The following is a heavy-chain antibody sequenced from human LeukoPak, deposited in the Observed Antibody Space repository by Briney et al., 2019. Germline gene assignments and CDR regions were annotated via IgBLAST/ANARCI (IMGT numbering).Heavy chain of an antibody. CDR2: IWYDGNNK. J-gene: IGHJ3*02. CDR1: AFTFSTYG. D-gene: IGHD5-12*01. Sequence: PGGSLRLSCAASAFTFSTYGMHWVRQAPGKGLEWVAAIWYDGNNKYYADSVKGRFTISRDNAKNSLYLQMNSLRAEDTAVYYCARALSGYSAADAFDIWGQGTMVTVSS. V-gene: IGHV3-33*01. CDR3: ARALSGYSAADAFDI.